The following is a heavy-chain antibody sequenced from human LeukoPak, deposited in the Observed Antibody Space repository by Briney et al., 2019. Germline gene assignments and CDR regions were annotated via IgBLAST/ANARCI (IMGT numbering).Heavy chain of an antibody. D-gene: IGHD1-7*01. CDR2: INPNSGGT. Sequence: ASVKVSCKASGYTFTSYGISWVRQAPGQGLEWMGWINPNSGGTNYAQKFQGRVTMTRDTSISTAYMELSRLRSDDTAVYYCARGITGTTDYWGQGTLVTVSS. V-gene: IGHV1-2*02. CDR1: GYTFTSYG. CDR3: ARGITGTTDY. J-gene: IGHJ4*02.